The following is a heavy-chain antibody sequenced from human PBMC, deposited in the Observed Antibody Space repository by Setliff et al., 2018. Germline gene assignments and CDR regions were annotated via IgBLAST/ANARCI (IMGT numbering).Heavy chain of an antibody. V-gene: IGHV3-73*01. CDR1: GFNFTHAW. D-gene: IGHD5-12*01. CDR3: IVAGNYFDY. CDR2: IRSKAFSYAT. Sequence: PGGSLRLSCAGSGFNFTHAWMNWVRQAPGKGLEWVGRIRSKAFSYATRYTESMKGRFTISRDDSKNTAYLQMDSLNTEDTAVYYCIVAGNYFDYWGQGTLVTVSS. J-gene: IGHJ4*02.